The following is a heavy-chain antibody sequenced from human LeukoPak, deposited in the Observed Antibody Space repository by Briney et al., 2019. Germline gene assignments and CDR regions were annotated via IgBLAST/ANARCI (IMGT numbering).Heavy chain of an antibody. V-gene: IGHV4-34*01. CDR2: INHSGST. CDR1: GGSFSGYY. J-gene: IGHJ3*02. D-gene: IGHD3-3*01. Sequence: SETLSLTCDVYGGSFSGYYWSWIRQPPGKGLEWIGEINHSGSTNYNPSLKSRVTISVDTSKNQFSLKLSSVTAADTAVYYCASRRYITIFGVVIIYAFDIWGQGTMVTVSS. CDR3: ASRRYITIFGVVIIYAFDI.